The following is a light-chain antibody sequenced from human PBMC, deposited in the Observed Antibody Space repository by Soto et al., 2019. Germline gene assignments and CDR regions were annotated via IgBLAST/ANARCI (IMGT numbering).Light chain of an antibody. CDR3: QQYGNSPRT. CDR1: QSVSSGS. CDR2: GAS. J-gene: IGKJ1*01. Sequence: EIVLTQSPGTLSLSPGERATLSCRASQSVSSGSLAWYQQKPGQAPRLLIYGASIRASGIPDRFSGSGSGADFTLTINSLEPEDFAVYSCQQYGNSPRTFGQGTKVEIK. V-gene: IGKV3-20*01.